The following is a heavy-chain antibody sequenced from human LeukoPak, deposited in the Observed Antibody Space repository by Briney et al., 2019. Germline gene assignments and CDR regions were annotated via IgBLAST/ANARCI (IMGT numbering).Heavy chain of an antibody. V-gene: IGHV4-39*07. Sequence: PSETLTLTCSVSGGSISSTSYCWGWIRQPPEKGLEWIGSIYYTGGTYYSPSLKSRVTISVDRTKNQFSLKLSSVTAADTAVYYCARVSSSSSSPHYFDYWGQGTLVTVSS. D-gene: IGHD6-6*01. CDR2: IYYTGGT. CDR1: GGSISSTSYC. J-gene: IGHJ4*02. CDR3: ARVSSSSSSPHYFDY.